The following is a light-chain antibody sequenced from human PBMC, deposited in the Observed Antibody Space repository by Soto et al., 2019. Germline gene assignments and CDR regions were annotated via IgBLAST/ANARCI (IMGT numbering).Light chain of an antibody. CDR1: QDVSGY. J-gene: IGKJ1*01. V-gene: IGKV1-8*01. CDR2: AAS. Sequence: ALRMTPSPSSPSASTGDRVPITLRASQDVSGYVAWYQQKPGRAPNLLVYAASTLQAGVPSRFSGSASGTEFTLTITCLQSEDYATYFCQQYHTQATFGQGTKVDIK. CDR3: QQYHTQAT.